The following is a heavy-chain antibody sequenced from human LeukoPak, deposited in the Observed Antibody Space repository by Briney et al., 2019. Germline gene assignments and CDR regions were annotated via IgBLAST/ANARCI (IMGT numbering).Heavy chain of an antibody. D-gene: IGHD3-9*01. J-gene: IGHJ6*02. CDR1: GGSISSYY. Sequence: SETLSLTCSVSGGSISSYYWIWIRQPAGKGLEWIGRVHRSGDTNYTPSLKSRLTMSVETSKNQISLRLRSVSAADTAVYYCARDDFEYSVHYGMDVWGQGTTVTVSS. CDR2: VHRSGDT. CDR3: ARDDFEYSVHYGMDV. V-gene: IGHV4-4*07.